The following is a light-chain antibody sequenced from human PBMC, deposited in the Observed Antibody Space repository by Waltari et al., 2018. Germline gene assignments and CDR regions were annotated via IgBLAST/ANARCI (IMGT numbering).Light chain of an antibody. CDR3: QQYDNWLGT. V-gene: IGKV3-15*01. CDR2: GAS. Sequence: EVLLTQSPAPLPVFPRERATLTCRASQSIRSNLAWYQHKPGQAPRLLIYGASTRATGIPARFSGSGSGTEFTLTISSLQSEDFAVYFCQQYDNWLGTFGQGTKVEIK. CDR1: QSIRSN. J-gene: IGKJ1*01.